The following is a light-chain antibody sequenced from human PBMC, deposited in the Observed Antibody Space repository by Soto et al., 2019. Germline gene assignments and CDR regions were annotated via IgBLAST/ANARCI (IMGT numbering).Light chain of an antibody. CDR3: MQALQAPLT. V-gene: IGKV2-28*01. CDR2: LGS. CDR1: QSLLHSKGYNY. J-gene: IGKJ4*01. Sequence: DIVMTQFPLSLPVTPGEPASISCRSSQSLLHSKGYNYLDWYLQKPGQSPQLLIYLGSNRASGVPDRFSGSGSGTDFTLKISRVEAADVGVYYCMQALQAPLTFGGGTKVEIK.